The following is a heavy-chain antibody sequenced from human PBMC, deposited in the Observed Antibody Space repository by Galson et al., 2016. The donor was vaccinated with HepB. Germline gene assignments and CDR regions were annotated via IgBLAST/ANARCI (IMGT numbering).Heavy chain of an antibody. CDR1: GGSISTSSYY. D-gene: IGHD2/OR15-2a*01. Sequence: TLSLTCTVSGGSISTSSYYWSWIRQYPGKGLEWIGYRYYIERAYYNPSLKSRVTISVDTSKNQFSLKLNSVTSADAAVYYCARTFGAPGRGFDRWGQGTLVTVSS. CDR2: RYYIERA. CDR3: ARTFGAPGRGFDR. V-gene: IGHV4-31*03. J-gene: IGHJ5*02.